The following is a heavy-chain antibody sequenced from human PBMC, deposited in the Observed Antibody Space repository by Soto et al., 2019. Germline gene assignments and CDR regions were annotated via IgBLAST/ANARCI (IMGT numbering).Heavy chain of an antibody. CDR3: AKDRLWLVSYGARYFDL. D-gene: IGHD6-19*01. Sequence: GGSLRLSCSASGFTFSSYAMHWVRQAPGKGLEYVSAISSNGGSTYYADSVKGRFTISRDNSKNTLYLQMNSLRAEDTAVYYCAKDRLWLVSYGARYFDLWGRGTLVTVSS. V-gene: IGHV3-64*04. CDR1: GFTFSSYA. CDR2: ISSNGGST. J-gene: IGHJ2*01.